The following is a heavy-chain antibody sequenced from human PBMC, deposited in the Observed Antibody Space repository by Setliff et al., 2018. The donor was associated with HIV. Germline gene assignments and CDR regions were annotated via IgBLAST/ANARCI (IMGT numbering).Heavy chain of an antibody. J-gene: IGHJ2*01. Sequence: LRLSCAASGFTFSSYWMHWVRQAPGKGLMWVSRISGDGTTRRYADSVQGRFIISRDNSKNSLYLQMNSLRAEDTAVYYCARVGYCSSTSCYVGRWYFDLWGRGTLVTVSS. D-gene: IGHD2-2*01. V-gene: IGHV3-74*01. CDR3: ARVGYCSSTSCYVGRWYFDL. CDR2: ISGDGTTR. CDR1: GFTFSSYW.